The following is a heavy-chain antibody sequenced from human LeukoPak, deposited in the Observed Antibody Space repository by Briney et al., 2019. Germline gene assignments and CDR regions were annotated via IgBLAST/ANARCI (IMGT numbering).Heavy chain of an antibody. J-gene: IGHJ4*02. D-gene: IGHD3-10*01. CDR1: GFTFSSYS. V-gene: IGHV3-21*01. CDR3: AREEGVRGSY. Sequence: PGGSLRLSCAASGFTFSSYSMNWVRQAPGKGLEWVSSISSSSSYIYYADSVKGRFTISRDNSKNTLYLQMNSLRAEDTAVYYCAREEGVRGSYWGQGTLVTVSS. CDR2: ISSSSSYI.